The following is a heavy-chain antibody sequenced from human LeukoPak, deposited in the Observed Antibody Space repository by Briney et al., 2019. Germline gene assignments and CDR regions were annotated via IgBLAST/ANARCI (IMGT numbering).Heavy chain of an antibody. CDR2: IYYSGST. CDR3: ARVLPLLWFGELLPTGGFDY. Sequence: KPSETLSLTCTVSGGSISSYYWSWIRQPPGKGLEWLGYIYYSGSTNYNPSLKSRVTISVDTSKDQFSLKLSSVTAADTAVYYCARVLPLLWFGELLPTGGFDYWGQGTLVTVSP. V-gene: IGHV4-59*01. J-gene: IGHJ4*02. D-gene: IGHD3-10*01. CDR1: GGSISSYY.